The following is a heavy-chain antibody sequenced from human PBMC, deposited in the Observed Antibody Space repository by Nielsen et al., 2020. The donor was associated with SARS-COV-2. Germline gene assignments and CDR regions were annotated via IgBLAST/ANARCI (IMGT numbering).Heavy chain of an antibody. CDR3: ARLEEQWLDY. D-gene: IGHD6-19*01. CDR2: MYYSGHA. Sequence: SETLSLTCTVSGASISSSDSYWTWIRQPPGKGLEWIGSMYYSGHAYYNPSLKSRVTISVDTSKNQFSLKMSSVTAADTAVYYCARLEEQWLDYWGQGTLVTVSS. V-gene: IGHV4-39*01. J-gene: IGHJ4*02. CDR1: GASISSSDSY.